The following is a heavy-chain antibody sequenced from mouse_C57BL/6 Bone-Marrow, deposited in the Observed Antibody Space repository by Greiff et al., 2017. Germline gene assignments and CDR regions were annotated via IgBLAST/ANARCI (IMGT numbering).Heavy chain of an antibody. CDR3: ARTAQATCGWVAY. D-gene: IGHD3-2*02. CDR1: GYAFSSYW. J-gene: IGHJ3*01. Sequence: QVQLQQSGAELVKPGASVKISCKASGYAFSSYWMNWVKPRPGKGLEWIGQIYPGDGDTNYNGKFKGKATLTAAKSSSTAYMQLSSLTSEDSAVYFCARTAQATCGWVAYWGQGTLVTVSA. CDR2: IYPGDGDT. V-gene: IGHV1-80*01.